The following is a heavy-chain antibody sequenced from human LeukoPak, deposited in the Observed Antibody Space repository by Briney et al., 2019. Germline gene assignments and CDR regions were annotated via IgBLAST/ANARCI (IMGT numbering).Heavy chain of an antibody. J-gene: IGHJ4*02. V-gene: IGHV3-9*01. Sequence: GGSLRLSCAASGFTFDDYAMHWVRQAPGKGLEWVSGISWNSGSIGYADSVKGRFTISRDNAKNSLYLQMNSLRAEDTALYYCAKPYYGSGSYEAFDYWGQETLVTVSS. CDR2: ISWNSGSI. D-gene: IGHD3-10*01. CDR3: AKPYYGSGSYEAFDY. CDR1: GFTFDDYA.